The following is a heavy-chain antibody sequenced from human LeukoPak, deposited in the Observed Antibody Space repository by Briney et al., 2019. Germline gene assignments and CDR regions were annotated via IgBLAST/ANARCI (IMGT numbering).Heavy chain of an antibody. D-gene: IGHD4-17*01. CDR2: KWYDGSNK. V-gene: IGHV3-33*06. CDR3: AKDLRDDYGDYDAFDI. J-gene: IGHJ3*02. CDR1: GFTLSSYG. Sequence: GGSLRLSCAASGFTLSSYGMHWVRQAPGKGLEWVAVKWYDGSNKYYADSVKGRFTISRDNSKNTLYLQMNSLRAEDTAVYYCAKDLRDDYGDYDAFDIWGQGTMVTVSS.